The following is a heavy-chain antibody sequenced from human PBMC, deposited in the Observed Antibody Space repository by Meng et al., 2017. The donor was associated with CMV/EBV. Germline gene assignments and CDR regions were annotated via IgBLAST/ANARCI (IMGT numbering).Heavy chain of an antibody. CDR1: GFTFSSYA. Sequence: EFQLLESGGCLVQPGGSLRLSCASPGFTFSSYAMSWVRQAPGKGLEWVSAISGSGGSTYYADSVKGRFTISRDNSKNTLYLQMNSLRAEDTAVYYCAKDVGRNWNLVTYWGQGTLVTVSS. D-gene: IGHD1-7*01. CDR3: AKDVGRNWNLVTY. J-gene: IGHJ4*02. CDR2: ISGSGGST. V-gene: IGHV3-23*01.